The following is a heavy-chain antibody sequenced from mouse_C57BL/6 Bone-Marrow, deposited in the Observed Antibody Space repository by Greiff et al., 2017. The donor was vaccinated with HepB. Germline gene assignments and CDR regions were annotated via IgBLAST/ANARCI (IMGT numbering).Heavy chain of an antibody. V-gene: IGHV1-53*01. CDR3: ARSSGSGYPYLGY. D-gene: IGHD3-2*02. CDR1: GYTFTSYW. CDR2: INPSNGGT. Sequence: QVQLQQSGTELVKPGASVKLSCKASGYTFTSYWMHWVKQRPGQGLEWIGNINPSNGGTNYNEKFKSKATLTVDKSSSTAYMQLSSLTSEDSAVYYCARSSGSGYPYLGYWGQGTTLTVSS. J-gene: IGHJ2*01.